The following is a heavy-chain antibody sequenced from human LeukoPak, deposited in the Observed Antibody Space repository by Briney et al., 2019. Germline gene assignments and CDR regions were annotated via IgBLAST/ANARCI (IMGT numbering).Heavy chain of an antibody. J-gene: IGHJ4*02. Sequence: PSETLSLTCTVSGGSISSYYWSWIRQPPGKGLEWIGYIYYSGSTNYNPSLKSRVTISVDTSKNQFSLKLSSVTAADTAVYYCARVLCSSTSCPVSFDYWGQGTLVTVSS. V-gene: IGHV4-59*01. CDR3: ARVLCSSTSCPVSFDY. CDR1: GGSISSYY. CDR2: IYYSGST. D-gene: IGHD2-2*01.